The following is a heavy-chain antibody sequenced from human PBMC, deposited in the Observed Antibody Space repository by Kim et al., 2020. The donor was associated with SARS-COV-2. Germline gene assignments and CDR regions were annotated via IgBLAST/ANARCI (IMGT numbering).Heavy chain of an antibody. CDR1: GGSISSSSYY. V-gene: IGHV4-39*01. J-gene: IGHJ5*02. D-gene: IGHD3-22*01. CDR2: IYYSGST. CDR3: ARIDITMIVVVP. Sequence: SETLSLTCTVSGGSISSSSYYWGWIRQPPGKGLECIGTIYYSGSTYYSPSLKSRITISVDTSNNQFSLNLSSVTAADTAVYYCARIDITMIVVVPWGQGTLVTVSS.